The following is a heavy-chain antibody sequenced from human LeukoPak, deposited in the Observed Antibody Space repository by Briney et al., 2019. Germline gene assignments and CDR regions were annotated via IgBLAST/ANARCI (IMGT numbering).Heavy chain of an antibody. CDR2: ISYDGSHQ. D-gene: IGHD3-10*01. J-gene: IGHJ4*02. V-gene: IGHV3-30*01. Sequence: GGSLRLSCAASGFTFSHYAMHWVRQAPGKGLEWVAVISYDGSHQYSADSVKGRLTISRDNSRHTLYLQLNSLRAEDTAVYYCARDSTYYYDSGSSGPHYFDNWGQGTLVTVSS. CDR1: GFTFSHYA. CDR3: ARDSTYYYDSGSSGPHYFDN.